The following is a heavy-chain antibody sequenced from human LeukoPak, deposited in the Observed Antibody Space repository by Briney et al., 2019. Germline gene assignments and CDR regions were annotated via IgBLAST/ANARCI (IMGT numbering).Heavy chain of an antibody. CDR2: IRSKVYGGTT. CDR1: GFTFGDYV. V-gene: IGHV3-49*04. CDR3: TSDYGGFDY. J-gene: IGHJ4*02. D-gene: IGHD4-23*01. Sequence: GRSLRLSCRSSGFTFGDYVMTWVRHAPGEGVEWVGFIRSKVYGGTTEYAASVKGRFIISRDDSNSIAYLQMNSLGTEDTAVYYCTSDYGGFDYWGQGTLVTVSS.